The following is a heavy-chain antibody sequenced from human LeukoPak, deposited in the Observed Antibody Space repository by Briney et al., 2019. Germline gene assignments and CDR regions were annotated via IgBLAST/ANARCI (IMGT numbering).Heavy chain of an antibody. V-gene: IGHV4-34*01. CDR3: AREGRVPAAKAYYFDY. J-gene: IGHJ4*02. CDR1: GGSFSGYY. Sequence: PSETLSLTCAVYGGSFSGYYRSWIRQPPGKGLEWIGAINHSGSTNYNPSLKSRVTISVDTSKNQFSLKLSSVTAADTAVYYCAREGRVPAAKAYYFDYWGQGTLVTVSS. CDR2: INHSGST. D-gene: IGHD2-2*01.